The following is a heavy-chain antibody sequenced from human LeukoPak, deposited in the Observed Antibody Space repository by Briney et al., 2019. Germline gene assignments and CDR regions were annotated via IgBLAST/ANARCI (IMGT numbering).Heavy chain of an antibody. CDR1: WYNFFSYL. CDR3: ARPPDY. J-gene: IGHJ4*02. Sequence: ESLKDPCGASWYNFFSYLIGWVRQVPGKGLEWMGIIYPTDSSTKYSPSFQGQVTISVDKSINTAYLQWGSLKASDTAMYYCARPPDYWGQGTLVTVSS. V-gene: IGHV5-51*01. CDR2: IYPTDSST.